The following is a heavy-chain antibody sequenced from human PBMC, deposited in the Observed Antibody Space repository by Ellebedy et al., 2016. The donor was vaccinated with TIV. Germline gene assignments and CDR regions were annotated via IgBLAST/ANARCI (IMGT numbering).Heavy chain of an antibody. V-gene: IGHV3-23*01. CDR2: ISGSGGST. CDR3: ASSELLWFGDPHY. Sequence: GESLKISCAASGFTFSSYAMSWVRQAPGKGLEWVSAISGSGGSTYYADSVKGRFTISRDNSKNTLYLQMNSLRAEDTAVYYCASSELLWFGDPHYWGQGTLVTVSS. CDR1: GFTFSSYA. J-gene: IGHJ4*02. D-gene: IGHD3-10*01.